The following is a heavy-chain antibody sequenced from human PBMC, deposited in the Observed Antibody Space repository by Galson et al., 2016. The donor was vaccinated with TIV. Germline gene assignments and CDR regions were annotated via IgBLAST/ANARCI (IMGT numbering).Heavy chain of an antibody. D-gene: IGHD5-18*01. Sequence: QSGAEVKKPGESLKISCKLSGYSFTSNWIGWVRQVPGKDLEWMGFMYPADSDTIYSPSFQGQVIMSADESVSTAYLQWRSLTDSDSAMYYCVRAPGYSGYSYGYFVSWGQGTLVIVSS. CDR2: MYPADSDT. CDR1: GYSFTSNW. V-gene: IGHV5-51*03. CDR3: VRAPGYSGYSYGYFVS. J-gene: IGHJ4*02.